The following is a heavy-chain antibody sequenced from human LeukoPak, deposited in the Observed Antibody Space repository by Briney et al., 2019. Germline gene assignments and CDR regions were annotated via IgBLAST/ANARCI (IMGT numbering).Heavy chain of an antibody. CDR1: GGSISSGGHY. CDR2: IYYSGST. V-gene: IGHV4-31*03. Sequence: SQTLSLTCTVSGGSISSGGHYWSWIRQHPGKGLEWIGYIYYSGSTYYNPSLKSRVTISVDTSKNQFSLKLSSVTAADTAVYYCARDRYTVVSWYFDLWGRGTLVTVSS. CDR3: ARDRYTVVSWYFDL. D-gene: IGHD4-23*01. J-gene: IGHJ2*01.